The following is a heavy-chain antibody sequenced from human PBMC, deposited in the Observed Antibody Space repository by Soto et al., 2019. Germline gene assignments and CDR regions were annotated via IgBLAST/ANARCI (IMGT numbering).Heavy chain of an antibody. CDR2: ISGSGGST. CDR3: AKSYSSNWYDYFDY. J-gene: IGHJ4*02. Sequence: EVQLLESGGGFVRPGGSLRLSCAASGFTFSNFGMNWVRRAPGKGLEWVSAISGSGGSTYYADSVKGRFTISRDNSKNTLYLQMNSLRAEDTALYYCAKSYSSNWYDYFDYWGQGTLVTVSS. D-gene: IGHD6-13*01. CDR1: GFTFSNFG. V-gene: IGHV3-23*01.